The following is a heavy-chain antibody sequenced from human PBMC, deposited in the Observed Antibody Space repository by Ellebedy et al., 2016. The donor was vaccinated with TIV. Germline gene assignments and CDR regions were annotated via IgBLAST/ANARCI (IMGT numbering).Heavy chain of an antibody. CDR3: ARDSVYGSGSYCLDN. D-gene: IGHD3-10*01. CDR1: GFTFSDYY. V-gene: IGHV3-11*01. J-gene: IGHJ4*02. Sequence: PGGSLRLSCAASGFTFSDYYMSWIRQAPGKGLEWVSYISTSGSTIYYADSVKGRFTISRDNAKSSLYLQMNSLRAEDTAVYYCARDSVYGSGSYCLDNWGQGTLVTVSS. CDR2: ISTSGSTI.